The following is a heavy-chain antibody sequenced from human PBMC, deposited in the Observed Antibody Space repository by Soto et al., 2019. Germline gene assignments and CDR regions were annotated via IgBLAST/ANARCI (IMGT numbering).Heavy chain of an antibody. CDR3: ARDAENIVVVPAAMPDYYYYYYMDV. J-gene: IGHJ6*03. D-gene: IGHD2-2*01. Sequence: GGSLRLSCAASGFTFSSYSMNWVRQAPGKGLEWVSYISSSSSTIYYADSVKGRFTISRDNAKNSLYPQMNSLRAEDTAVYYCARDAENIVVVPAAMPDYYYYYYMDVWGKGTTVTVSS. CDR1: GFTFSSYS. CDR2: ISSSSSTI. V-gene: IGHV3-48*01.